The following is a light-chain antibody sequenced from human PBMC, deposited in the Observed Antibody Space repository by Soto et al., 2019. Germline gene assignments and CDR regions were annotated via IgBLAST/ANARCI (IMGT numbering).Light chain of an antibody. J-gene: IGKJ2*02. Sequence: DIQLTQSPSTLSASVGDRVTITCRASQSVTDWLAWYQQKPGKAPKLLFYDASSLESGVPSRFSGSGSGTESSLTISSLQPDDFATYYCQQYYRSCTFGQGTKVEIK. CDR1: QSVTDW. CDR2: DAS. V-gene: IGKV1-5*01. CDR3: QQYYRSCT.